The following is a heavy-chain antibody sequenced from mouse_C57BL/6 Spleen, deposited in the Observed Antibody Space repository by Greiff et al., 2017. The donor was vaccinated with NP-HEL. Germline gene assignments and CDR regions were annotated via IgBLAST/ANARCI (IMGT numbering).Heavy chain of an antibody. CDR1: GYAFSSYW. Sequence: VQLQESGAELVKPGASVKISCKASGYAFSSYWMNWVKQRPGKGLAWIGQIYPGDGDTTYNGKFKGKATLTADKSSSTAYMQLSSLTSEDSAVDFCARGVDDGYYSFAYWGQGTLVTVSA. V-gene: IGHV1-80*01. D-gene: IGHD2-3*01. CDR2: IYPGDGDT. CDR3: ARGVDDGYYSFAY. J-gene: IGHJ3*01.